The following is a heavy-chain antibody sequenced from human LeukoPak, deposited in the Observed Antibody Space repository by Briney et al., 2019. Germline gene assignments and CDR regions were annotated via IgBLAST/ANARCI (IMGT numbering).Heavy chain of an antibody. J-gene: IGHJ3*02. D-gene: IGHD1-26*01. CDR1: GFTCRSYW. V-gene: IGHV3-74*01. Sequence: AGGSLRLXCAASGFTCRSYWMHWVRLAPGKGLVSVSRIKSDGSKTSYADSVKGRFTISRDNAKNTLYLQMNSLRAEDTALYYCARHPHGGSGSDPHDAFDIWGQGTMVTVSS. CDR2: IKSDGSKT. CDR3: ARHPHGGSGSDPHDAFDI.